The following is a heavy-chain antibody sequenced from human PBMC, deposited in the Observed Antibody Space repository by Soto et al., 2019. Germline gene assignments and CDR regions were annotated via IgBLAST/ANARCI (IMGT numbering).Heavy chain of an antibody. CDR3: ARESRYCSGGSCYFLPGMDY. Sequence: QVQLVQSGAEVKKPGSSVKVSCKASGGTFSSYAISWVRQAPGQGLEWMGGIIPIFGTANYAQKFQGRVXIXAXEXXSTAYMERSSLRSEDTAVYYCARESRYCSGGSCYFLPGMDYWGQGTLVTVSS. V-gene: IGHV1-69*12. D-gene: IGHD2-15*01. CDR1: GGTFSSYA. J-gene: IGHJ4*02. CDR2: IIPIFGTA.